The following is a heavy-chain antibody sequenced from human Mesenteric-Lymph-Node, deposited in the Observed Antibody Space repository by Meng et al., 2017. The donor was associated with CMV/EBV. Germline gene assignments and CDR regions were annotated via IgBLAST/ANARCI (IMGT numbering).Heavy chain of an antibody. Sequence: SCKASGYTFTGYYMHWVRQAPGQGLEWMGISNPSGGSTTYAQKFQGRVTMTSDTSTSIVSMELSSLRSEDTAVYYCARGYSVDWFDPWGQGTLVTVSS. V-gene: IGHV1-46*01. CDR3: ARGYSVDWFDP. CDR1: GYTFTGYY. D-gene: IGHD1-1*01. J-gene: IGHJ5*02. CDR2: SNPSGGST.